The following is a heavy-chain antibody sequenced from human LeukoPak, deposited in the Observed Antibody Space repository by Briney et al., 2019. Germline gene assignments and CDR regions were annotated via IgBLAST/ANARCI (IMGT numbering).Heavy chain of an antibody. CDR1: GYSISSGYY. CDR2: IYHSGST. D-gene: IGHD3-10*01. V-gene: IGHV4-38-2*02. CDR3: ARGPGPNWFDP. Sequence: SETLSLTCTVSGYSISSGYYWGWIRQPPGKGLEWIGSIYHSGSTYYNPSLKSRVTISVDTSKNQFSLKLSSVTAADTAVYYCARGPGPNWFDPWGQGTLVTVSS. J-gene: IGHJ5*02.